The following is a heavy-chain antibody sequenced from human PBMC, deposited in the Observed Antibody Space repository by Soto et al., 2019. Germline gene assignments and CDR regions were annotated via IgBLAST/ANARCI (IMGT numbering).Heavy chain of an antibody. Sequence: GGSLRLSCAASGFTLERSDMHWVRQAPGKGLEWVAFISYNGNERYNGDSVKGRITISRDNSKKTLYLQINSLRSEDTAVYYCARSPLGISQYYFDNWGQGTLVTVSS. CDR1: GFTLERSD. CDR3: ARSPLGISQYYFDN. J-gene: IGHJ4*02. V-gene: IGHV3-30*03. CDR2: ISYNGNER.